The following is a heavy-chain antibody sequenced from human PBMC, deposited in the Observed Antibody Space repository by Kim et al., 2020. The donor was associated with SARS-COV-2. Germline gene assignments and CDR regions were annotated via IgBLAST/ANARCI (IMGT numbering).Heavy chain of an antibody. D-gene: IGHD3-22*01. CDR2: ISGSGGST. V-gene: IGHV3-23*01. CDR3: AKDPAGGYYYDSSGYYESWGYFDY. Sequence: GGSLRLSCAASGFTFSSYAMSWVRQAPGKGLEWVSAISGSGGSTYYADSVKGRFTISRDNSKNTLYLQMNSLRAEDTAVYYCAKDPAGGYYYDSSGYYESWGYFDYWGQGTLVTVSS. CDR1: GFTFSSYA. J-gene: IGHJ4*02.